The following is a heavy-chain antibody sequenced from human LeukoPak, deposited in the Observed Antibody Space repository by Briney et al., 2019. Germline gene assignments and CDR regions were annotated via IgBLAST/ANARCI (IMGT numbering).Heavy chain of an antibody. CDR1: VFTVSSSY. Sequence: PGRSLRLSCAVSVFTVSSSYMSWVGQAPGKGLEWVSVLYNGGTTYYADSVAGRFTVSRDNSKNTLYLQMNRTPPEDTVESYCAIEIGGALHYFYYWGQGALVTVSS. CDR2: LYNGGTT. J-gene: IGHJ4*02. D-gene: IGHD3-16*01. V-gene: IGHV3-53*01. CDR3: AIEIGGALHYFYY.